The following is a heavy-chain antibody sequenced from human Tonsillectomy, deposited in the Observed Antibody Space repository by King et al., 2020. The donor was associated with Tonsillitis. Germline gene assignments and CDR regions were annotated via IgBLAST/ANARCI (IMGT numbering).Heavy chain of an antibody. CDR3: AGGAGDYNYVGGSYRHTRWVDY. V-gene: IGHV4-38-2*01. J-gene: IGHJ4*02. CDR2: ISHSGST. D-gene: IGHD3-16*02. CDR1: GYSISSNYY. Sequence: VQLQESGPGLVKPSETLSLTCAVSGYSISSNYYWGWIRQPPGKGLEWIGTISHSGSTYYNPSLKSRVTISIDTSKNPFSLKLSSVTAADTAVYYCAGGAGDYNYVGGSYRHTRWVDYWGQGTLVIVSS.